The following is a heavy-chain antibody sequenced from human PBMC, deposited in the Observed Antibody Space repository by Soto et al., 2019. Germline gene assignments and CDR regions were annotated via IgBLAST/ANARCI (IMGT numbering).Heavy chain of an antibody. CDR1: GFTSSDYY. CDR2: ISRSGTTI. D-gene: IGHD5-18*01. CDR3: ARDELGEGIQLWTRSRGQDGMDV. V-gene: IGHV3-11*01. Sequence: QVQLVESGGGLVKPGGSLRLSWAASGFTSSDYYMSWIRQAPGKGLEGVSAISRSGTTIYYADSVKGRFTISRDNAKNSLYLQMNRLRAADTAVYYCARDELGEGIQLWTRSRGQDGMDVWGQGATVTVSS. J-gene: IGHJ6*02.